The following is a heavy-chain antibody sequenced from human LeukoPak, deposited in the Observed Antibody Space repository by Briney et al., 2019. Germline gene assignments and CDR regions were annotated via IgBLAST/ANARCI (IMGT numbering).Heavy chain of an antibody. D-gene: IGHD3-22*01. Sequence: PGGSLRLSCAASGFAFNKYWMHWVRQAPGKGLVWVSRINGDGSTTSYADSVKGGFTISRDNAKNTLYLQMSSLRAEDTAVYYCPTGNYYDSRGYYTFGHWGQGTLVTVSS. CDR1: GFAFNKYW. J-gene: IGHJ4*02. V-gene: IGHV3-74*01. CDR3: PTGNYYDSRGYYTFGH. CDR2: INGDGSTT.